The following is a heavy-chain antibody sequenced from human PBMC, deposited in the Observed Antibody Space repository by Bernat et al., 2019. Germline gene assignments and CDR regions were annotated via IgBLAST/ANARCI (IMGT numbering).Heavy chain of an antibody. CDR2: IYYSGST. V-gene: IGHV4-39*01. Sequence: QLQLQESGPGLVKPSETLSLTCTVPGGSISSSSYYWGWIRQPPGKGLEWIGSIYYSGSTYYNPSLKSRVTISVDTSKNQFSLKLSSVTAADTAVYYCAEGYYDFWSGYYGGVYFDYWGQGTLVTVSS. J-gene: IGHJ4*02. CDR1: GGSISSSSYY. D-gene: IGHD3-3*01. CDR3: AEGYYDFWSGYYGGVYFDY.